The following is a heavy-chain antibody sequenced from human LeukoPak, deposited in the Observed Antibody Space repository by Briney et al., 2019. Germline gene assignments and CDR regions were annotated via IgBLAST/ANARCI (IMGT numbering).Heavy chain of an antibody. Sequence: PSGTLSLTCTVSGGSISSGGYYWSWIRQHPGKGLEWIGYIYYSGSTYYNPSLKSRVTISVDTSKNQFSLKLSSVTAADTAVYYCARVPYYYDSSGYPWWWFDPWGQGTLVTVSS. CDR1: GGSISSGGYY. CDR2: IYYSGST. J-gene: IGHJ5*02. V-gene: IGHV4-31*03. CDR3: ARVPYYYDSSGYPWWWFDP. D-gene: IGHD3-22*01.